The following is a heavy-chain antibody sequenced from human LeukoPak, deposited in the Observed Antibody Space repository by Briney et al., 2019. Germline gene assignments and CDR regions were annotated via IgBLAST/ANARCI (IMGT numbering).Heavy chain of an antibody. CDR1: GYTFTSYG. V-gene: IGHV1-18*01. J-gene: IGHJ4*02. CDR2: ISAYNGNS. CDR3: ASGDGYGTGSYDS. Sequence: GASVTVSCKASGYTFTSYGISWVRQARGQGLEWVGCISAYNGNSYYAQKLQGRATITTDTSNSPAYNELSSLGPDDTAVYYCASGDGYGTGSYDSWGQGTLVTVSS. D-gene: IGHD3-10*01.